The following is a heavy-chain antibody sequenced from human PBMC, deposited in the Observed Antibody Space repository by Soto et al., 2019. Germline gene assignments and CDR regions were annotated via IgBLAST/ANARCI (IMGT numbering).Heavy chain of an antibody. D-gene: IGHD6-13*01. Sequence: EVHLLESGGGLVHPGESLRLSCGASGFTFSTCGMTWVPQAPGKGLEWVSCITGSGTGTHYADSVKGRFTISRDNSKNTMYLQMNNLRVEDTGVYYCAKGLINGRWYAEDWGQGTLVTVSS. CDR1: GFTFSTCG. CDR2: ITGSGTGT. V-gene: IGHV3-23*01. CDR3: AKGLINGRWYAED. J-gene: IGHJ4*02.